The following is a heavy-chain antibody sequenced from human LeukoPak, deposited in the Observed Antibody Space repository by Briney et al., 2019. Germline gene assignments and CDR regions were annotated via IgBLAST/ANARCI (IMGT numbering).Heavy chain of an antibody. D-gene: IGHD1-26*01. CDR2: ICLDGRI. V-gene: IGHV4-34*01. CDR1: GGSFSGYY. J-gene: IGHJ4*02. CDR3: ASQGGLRNDF. Sequence: PSETLSLTCAVYGGSFSGYYWSWIRQPPGKGLEWIGEICLDGRIHYTPSLKSRISISIDRSKDQFSLNLISVAAADTAIYFCASQGGLRNDFWGQGTLVTVSS.